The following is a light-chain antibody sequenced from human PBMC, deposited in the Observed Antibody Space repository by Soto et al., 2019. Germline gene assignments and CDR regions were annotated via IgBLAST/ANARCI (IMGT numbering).Light chain of an antibody. CDR2: GAS. V-gene: IGKV3-20*01. Sequence: EIVLTQSPGTLSLSPGGRATLSCRASQSVSSSYLAWYQQKPGQAPRLLIYGASSRATGIPDRFSGSGSGTDFTLTISRLEPEDFAVYYCQQYGSSPLTFGQGTKGISN. CDR1: QSVSSSY. CDR3: QQYGSSPLT. J-gene: IGKJ1*01.